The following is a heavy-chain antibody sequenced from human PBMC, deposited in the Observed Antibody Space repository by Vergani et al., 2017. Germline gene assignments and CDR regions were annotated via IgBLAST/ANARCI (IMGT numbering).Heavy chain of an antibody. J-gene: IGHJ4*02. CDR1: GSSISSYY. CDR3: VREQQLAYYFDY. Sequence: QVQLQESGPGLVKPSETLSLTCTVPGSSISSYYWSWIRQPPGKGLEWIGYIYYSGSTNYNPSLKSRVTISVDTSKNQFSLKLSSVTAADTAVYYCVREQQLAYYFDYWGQGTLVTVSS. CDR2: IYYSGST. V-gene: IGHV4-59*01. D-gene: IGHD6-13*01.